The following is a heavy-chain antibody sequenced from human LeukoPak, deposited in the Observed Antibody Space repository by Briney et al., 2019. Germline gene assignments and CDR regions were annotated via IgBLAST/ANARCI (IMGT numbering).Heavy chain of an antibody. D-gene: IGHD2-2*01. V-gene: IGHV5-51*01. Sequence: GESLKISCKGSGYSFTNYWIGWVRQMPGKGLQWMGIIYPGDSDTRYSPSFQGQVTISADKSISTAYLQWSSLKASDTAMYYCARARYCSSASCPSPYYYYYMDAWGKGTSITVSS. CDR2: IYPGDSDT. J-gene: IGHJ6*03. CDR3: ARARYCSSASCPSPYYYYYMDA. CDR1: GYSFTNYW.